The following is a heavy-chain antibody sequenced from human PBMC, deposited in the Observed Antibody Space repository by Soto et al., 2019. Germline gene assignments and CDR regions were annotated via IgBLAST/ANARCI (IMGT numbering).Heavy chain of an antibody. CDR2: IYYSGST. CDR3: AREGSSGPSFDY. J-gene: IGHJ4*02. D-gene: IGHD3-22*01. CDR1: GGSISSGGYY. Sequence: QVQLQESGPGLVKPSQTLSLTYTVSGGSISSGGYYWSWIRQHPGKGLEWIGYIYYSGSTYYNPSLKSRVTISVDTSKNQFSLKLSSVTAADTAVYYCAREGSSGPSFDYWGQGTLVTVSS. V-gene: IGHV4-31*03.